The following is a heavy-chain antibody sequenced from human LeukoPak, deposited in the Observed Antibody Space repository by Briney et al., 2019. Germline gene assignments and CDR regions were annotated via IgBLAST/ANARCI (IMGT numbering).Heavy chain of an antibody. CDR1: GYTFTSYG. CDR3: ARDFDSPFIAARPRYYYYMGV. V-gene: IGHV1-18*01. CDR2: ISAYNGNT. J-gene: IGHJ6*03. Sequence: ASVKVSCKASGYTFTSYGISWVRQAPGQGLEWMGWISAYNGNTNYAQKLQGRVTMTTDTSTSTAYMELRSLRSDDTAVYYCARDFDSPFIAARPRYYYYMGVWGKGTTVTVSS. D-gene: IGHD6-6*01.